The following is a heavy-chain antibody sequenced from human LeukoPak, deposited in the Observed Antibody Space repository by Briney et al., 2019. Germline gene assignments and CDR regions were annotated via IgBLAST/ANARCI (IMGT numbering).Heavy chain of an antibody. V-gene: IGHV3-72*01. CDR3: AREARLAAAGRDFFYYGMDV. J-gene: IGHJ6*02. D-gene: IGHD6-13*01. CDR1: GFRFSSYG. Sequence: GGALRLSCTASGFRFSSYGIHWVRQAPGKGLEWVGRIRNKANSYTTEYAASVKGRFTISRDDSKNSLYLQMNSLKTEDTAVYYCAREARLAAAGRDFFYYGMDVWGQGTTVTVSS. CDR2: IRNKANSYTT.